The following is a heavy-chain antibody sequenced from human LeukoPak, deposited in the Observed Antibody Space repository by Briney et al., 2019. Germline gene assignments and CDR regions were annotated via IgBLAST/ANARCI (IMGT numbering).Heavy chain of an antibody. D-gene: IGHD3-22*01. CDR2: INAGNGNT. V-gene: IGHV1-3*01. J-gene: IGHJ4*02. Sequence: ASVKVSCKASGYTFTSYAMHWVRQAPGQRLEWMGWINAGNGNTKYSQKFQGRVTITRDTSASTAYMELSSLRSEDTAVYYCARTRDDTSGYLSIDSWGQGTLVTVSS. CDR3: ARTRDDTSGYLSIDS. CDR1: GYTFTSYA.